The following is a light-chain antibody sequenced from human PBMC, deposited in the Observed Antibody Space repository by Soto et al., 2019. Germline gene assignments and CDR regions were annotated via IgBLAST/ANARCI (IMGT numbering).Light chain of an antibody. CDR3: QQYYSAPLP. V-gene: IGKV4-1*01. CDR1: QSLLYSSSNKNY. CDR2: WAS. Sequence: DIVMTQSPDSLAVSLGERATINCKSSQSLLYSSSNKNYLGWYQQKPGQSPKLLIYWASTRETGVPDRFRGSGSGTDFTLTISSLQAEDVAVYYCQQYYSAPLPFGGGTKVEIK. J-gene: IGKJ4*01.